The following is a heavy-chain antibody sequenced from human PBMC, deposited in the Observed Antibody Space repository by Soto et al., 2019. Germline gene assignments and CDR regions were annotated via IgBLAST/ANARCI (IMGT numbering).Heavy chain of an antibody. Sequence: SETLSLTCTVSGGSISSGDYYWSWIRQPPGKGLEWIGYIYYSGSTYYNPSLKSRVTISVDTSKNQFSLKLSSVTAADTAVYYCARASPDYYDSSGYYYGYIDYWGQGTLVTVSS. CDR1: GGSISSGDYY. CDR2: IYYSGST. J-gene: IGHJ4*02. V-gene: IGHV4-30-4*01. CDR3: ARASPDYYDSSGYYYGYIDY. D-gene: IGHD3-22*01.